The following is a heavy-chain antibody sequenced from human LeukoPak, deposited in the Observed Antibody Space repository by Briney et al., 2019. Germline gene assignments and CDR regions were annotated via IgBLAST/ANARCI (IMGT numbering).Heavy chain of an antibody. D-gene: IGHD2/OR15-2a*01. Sequence: GGSLRLSCAASGFTFDDYAMHWVRQAPGKGLEWVSGISWNSGSIGYADSVKGRFTISRDNSKNTLYLQMNSLRAEDTAVYFCAKERATTTSFDYWGQGTLVTVSS. J-gene: IGHJ4*02. CDR1: GFTFDDYA. V-gene: IGHV3-9*01. CDR3: AKERATTTSFDY. CDR2: ISWNSGSI.